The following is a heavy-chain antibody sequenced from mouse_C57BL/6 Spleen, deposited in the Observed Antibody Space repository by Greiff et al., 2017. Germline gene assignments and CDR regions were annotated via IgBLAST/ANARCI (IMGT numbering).Heavy chain of an antibody. D-gene: IGHD2-3*01. Sequence: QVQLKQSGAELVKPGASVKMSCKASGYTFTSYWITWVKQRPGQGLEWIGDIYPGSGSTNYNEKFKSKATLTVDTSSSTAYMQLSSLTSEDSAVYYCARESYDGYYGSFDYWGQGTTLTVSS. CDR1: GYTFTSYW. CDR2: IYPGSGST. J-gene: IGHJ2*01. V-gene: IGHV1-55*01. CDR3: ARESYDGYYGSFDY.